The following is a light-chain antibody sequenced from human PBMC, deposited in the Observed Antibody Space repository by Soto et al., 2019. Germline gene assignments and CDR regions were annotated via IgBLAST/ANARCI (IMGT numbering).Light chain of an antibody. CDR1: SSNIGNNY. CDR2: DNN. V-gene: IGLV1-51*01. Sequence: QSVLTQPPSVSAAPGQKVTISCSGSSSNIGNNYVSWYQQLPGTAPKLLIYDNNKRPSGIPDRFSGSKSGTSATLGITGLQTGDEADYHCGTWDSSLSALFGTGTKLTVL. CDR3: GTWDSSLSAL. J-gene: IGLJ1*01.